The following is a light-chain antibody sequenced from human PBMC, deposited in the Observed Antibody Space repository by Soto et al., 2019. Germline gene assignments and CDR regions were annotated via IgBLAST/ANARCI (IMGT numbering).Light chain of an antibody. V-gene: IGKV3-20*01. Sequence: EIVLTQSPGTLSLSPGARATLSCRASQGVSSRYLAWYQQKPGQAPRLLIYGASTRATGIPDRFSGSGSGTDFTLTISRLEPEDFAVYHCQQYASSPISFGPGTKVDMK. CDR2: GAS. CDR3: QQYASSPIS. CDR1: QGVSSRY. J-gene: IGKJ3*01.